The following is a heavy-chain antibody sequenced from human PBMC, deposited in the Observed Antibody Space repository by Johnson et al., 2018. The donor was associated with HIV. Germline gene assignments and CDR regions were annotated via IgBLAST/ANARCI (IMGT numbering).Heavy chain of an antibody. V-gene: IGHV3-48*04. CDR3: ARPNFLYDNDAFDI. CDR2: ISTITNTV. J-gene: IGHJ3*02. D-gene: IGHD3-22*01. CDR1: GFTFSSYA. Sequence: VHLVESGGGLVQPGGSLRLSCAASGFTFSSYAMSWVRQAPGKGLEWVSYISTITNTVFYAGSVKGRFTISRDNAKNSLYLQMNSLRAEDTAVYYCARPNFLYDNDAFDIWGQGTMVTVSS.